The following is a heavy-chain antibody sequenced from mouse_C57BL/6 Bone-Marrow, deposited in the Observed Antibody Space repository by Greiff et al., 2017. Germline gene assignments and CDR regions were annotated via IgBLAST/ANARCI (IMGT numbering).Heavy chain of an antibody. V-gene: IGHV1-61*01. CDR2: IYPSDSET. Sequence: QVQLQQPGAELVRPGSSVKLSCKASGYTFTSYWMAWVKQRPGQGLEWIGNIYPSDSETHYNQKFKDKATLTVDTSSSTAYIQLSSLTSEDSAVYYCARGVRSSWFAYGGQGTLVTVSA. J-gene: IGHJ3*01. CDR3: ARGVRSSWFAY. CDR1: GYTFTSYW. D-gene: IGHD2-2*01.